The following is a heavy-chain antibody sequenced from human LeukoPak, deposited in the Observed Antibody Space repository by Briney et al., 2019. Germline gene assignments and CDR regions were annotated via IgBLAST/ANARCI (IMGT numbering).Heavy chain of an antibody. V-gene: IGHV4-30-4*01. CDR2: IYYSGST. CDR3: ARVRSGYCSSTSCHHFDY. J-gene: IGHJ4*02. Sequence: SETLSLTCTVSGGSISSGDYYWSWIRQPPGKGLEWIGYIYYSGSTYYNPSLESRVTISVDTSKNQFSLKLSSVTAADTAVYYCARVRSGYCSSTSCHHFDYWGQGTLVTVSS. D-gene: IGHD2-2*01. CDR1: GGSISSGDYY.